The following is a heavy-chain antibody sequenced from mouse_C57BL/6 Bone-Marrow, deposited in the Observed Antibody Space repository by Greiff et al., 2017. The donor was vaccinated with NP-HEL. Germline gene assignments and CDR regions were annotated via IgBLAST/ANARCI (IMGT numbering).Heavy chain of an antibody. J-gene: IGHJ2*01. D-gene: IGHD1-1*01. V-gene: IGHV1-81*01. CDR3: AREDGSSYGVDY. Sequence: VQLQHSGAELARPGASVKLSCKASGYTFTSYGISWVKQRTGQGLEWIGEIYPRSGNTYYNEKFKGKATLTADKSSSTAYMELRSLTSEDSAVYFCAREDGSSYGVDYWGQGTTLTVSS. CDR1: GYTFTSYG. CDR2: IYPRSGNT.